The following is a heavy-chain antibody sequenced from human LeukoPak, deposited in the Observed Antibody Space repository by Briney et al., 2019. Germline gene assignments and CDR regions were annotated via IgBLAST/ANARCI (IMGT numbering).Heavy chain of an antibody. V-gene: IGHV3-23*01. CDR1: GFTFSSYA. D-gene: IGHD3-22*01. CDR2: ISGSGGST. J-gene: IGHJ4*02. Sequence: GGSLRLSCAASGFTFSSYAMSWVRQAPGKGLEWVSAISGSGGSTYYADSVKGRFTISRDNSKNTLYLQMNSLRADDTAVYYCATPTLGSDSSGLDSWGQGTLVTVSS. CDR3: ATPTLGSDSSGLDS.